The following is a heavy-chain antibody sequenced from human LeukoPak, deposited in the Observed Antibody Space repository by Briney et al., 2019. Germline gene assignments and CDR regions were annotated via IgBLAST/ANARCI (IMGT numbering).Heavy chain of an antibody. CDR1: GFTFSSYA. V-gene: IGHV3-23*01. J-gene: IGHJ3*02. CDR2: ISGSGGST. D-gene: IGHD3-9*01. Sequence: GGSLRLCCAASGFTFSSYAMSWVRQAPGKGLEWVSAISGSGGSTYYADSVKGRFTISRDNSKNTLYLQMNSLRAEDTAVYYCAKGNDILTGYFEGDAFDIWGQGTMVTVSS. CDR3: AKGNDILTGYFEGDAFDI.